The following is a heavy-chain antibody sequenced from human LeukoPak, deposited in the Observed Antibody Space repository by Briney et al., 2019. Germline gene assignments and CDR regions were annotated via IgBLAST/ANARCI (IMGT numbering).Heavy chain of an antibody. V-gene: IGHV3-30-3*01. CDR1: GFIFSYYT. D-gene: IGHD6-19*01. J-gene: IGHJ3*02. Sequence: PGGSLRLSCAATGFIFSYYTFHWVRQAPGKGPEWVTVISYDGSIKSYADSVKGRFTISRDNSKNTLYLQMNSLRDEDTAVYYCARDHDSAGLYVFDMWGQGTMVTVSS. CDR3: ARDHDSAGLYVFDM. CDR2: ISYDGSIK.